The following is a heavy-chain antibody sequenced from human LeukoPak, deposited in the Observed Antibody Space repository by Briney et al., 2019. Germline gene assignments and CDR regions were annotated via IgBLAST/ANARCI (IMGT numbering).Heavy chain of an antibody. CDR1: GYTFTGYY. V-gene: IGHV1-2*02. D-gene: IGHD1-26*01. CDR3: AGGSGSYYNEALDY. J-gene: IGHJ4*02. Sequence: ASVKVSCKGSGYTFTGYYMHWVRQAPGQGLEWMGWINPNSGGTNYAQKFQGRVTMTRDTSISTAYMELSRLRSDDTAVYYCAGGSGSYYNEALDYWGQGTLVTVSS. CDR2: INPNSGGT.